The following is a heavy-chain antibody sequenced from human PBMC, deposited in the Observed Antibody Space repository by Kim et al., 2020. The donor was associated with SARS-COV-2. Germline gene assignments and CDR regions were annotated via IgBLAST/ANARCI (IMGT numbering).Heavy chain of an antibody. V-gene: IGHV4-34*01. Sequence: TETLSLTCAVYGGSFSGYYWSWIRQPPGKGLEWIGEINHSGSTNYNPSLKSRVTISVDTSKNQFSLKLSSVTAADTAVYYCARDLGYCSSTSCSWGQGTLVTVSS. CDR1: GGSFSGYY. CDR3: ARDLGYCSSTSCS. J-gene: IGHJ4*02. CDR2: INHSGST. D-gene: IGHD2-2*01.